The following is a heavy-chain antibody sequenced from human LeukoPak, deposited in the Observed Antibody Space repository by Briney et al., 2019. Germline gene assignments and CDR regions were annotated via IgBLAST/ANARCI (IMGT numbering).Heavy chain of an antibody. V-gene: IGHV4-61*01. Sequence: PSETLSLTCTVSGGSVSSGSYYWSWIRQPPGKGLEWIGYIYYSGSTNYNPSLKSRVTISVDTSKNQFSLKLSSVTAADTAVYYCARDRRGCGGYQVYYYGMDVWGQGTTVTVSS. CDR2: IYYSGST. CDR3: ARDRRGCGGYQVYYYGMDV. CDR1: GGSVSSGSYY. D-gene: IGHD5-12*01. J-gene: IGHJ6*02.